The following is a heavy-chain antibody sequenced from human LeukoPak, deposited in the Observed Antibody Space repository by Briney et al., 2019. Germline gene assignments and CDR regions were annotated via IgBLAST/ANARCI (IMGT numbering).Heavy chain of an antibody. V-gene: IGHV4-34*01. CDR2: INRSGNT. J-gene: IGHJ4*02. CDR1: GEPFSGYY. Sequence: SETLSLTCRVSGEPFSGYYWSWIRQPPGKGLELIGEINRSGNTDYNPSLKSRVSISIDTPKNQVSLNLFAVTAADTAVYYCARLVPERFFQLNPEGYYDSWGQGTLVTVSS. D-gene: IGHD3-3*01. CDR3: ARLVPERFFQLNPEGYYDS.